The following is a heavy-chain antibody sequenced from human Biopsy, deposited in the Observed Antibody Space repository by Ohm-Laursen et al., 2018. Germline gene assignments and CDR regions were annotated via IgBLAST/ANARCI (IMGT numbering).Heavy chain of an antibody. V-gene: IGHV4-4*07. CDR1: GGSISSYY. Sequence: GTLSLTCTVSGGSISSYYWSWIRQAAGKGLEWIGRIYPGGGTIYNPSLTSRVTMSVDTSKNHFSLNLNSVTAADTAVYYCAGIVLGPTNDAFDIWGQGTMVTVSS. J-gene: IGHJ3*02. D-gene: IGHD1-26*01. CDR2: IYPGGGT. CDR3: AGIVLGPTNDAFDI.